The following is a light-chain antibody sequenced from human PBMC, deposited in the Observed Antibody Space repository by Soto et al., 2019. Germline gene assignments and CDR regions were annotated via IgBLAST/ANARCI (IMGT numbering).Light chain of an antibody. CDR1: QSLLYRNGYYY. Sequence: DIVMTQSPLSLSVTPGEPASISCRSSQSLLYRNGYYYLDWYLQKPGQSPQLLISLASNRASGVPGRFSGSGSVTDFKLKISRVEAEDVGVYYCMQALQTPRTFGQGTKVYIK. V-gene: IGKV2-28*01. J-gene: IGKJ1*01. CDR3: MQALQTPRT. CDR2: LAS.